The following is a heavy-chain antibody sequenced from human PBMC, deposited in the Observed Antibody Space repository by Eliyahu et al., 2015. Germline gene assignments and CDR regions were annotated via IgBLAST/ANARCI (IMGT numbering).Heavy chain of an antibody. Sequence: QVQLVESGGGXVQPGRSLRLSCAASGFTFSTYAMHWVRQAPGKGLEWVVVISSDGTNKYYADSVKGRFTISRDNSKNTLYLQMNSLRADDTAVYYCARDGEGRHDYYNMDVWGKGTTVIVSS. J-gene: IGHJ6*03. CDR2: ISSDGTNK. V-gene: IGHV3-30*01. CDR3: ARDGEGRHDYYNMDV. CDR1: GFTFSTYA.